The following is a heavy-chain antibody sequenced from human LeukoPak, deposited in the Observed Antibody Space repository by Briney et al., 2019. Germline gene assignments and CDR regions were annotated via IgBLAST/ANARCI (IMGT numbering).Heavy chain of an antibody. CDR1: GFTFDDYG. J-gene: IGHJ4*02. V-gene: IGHV3-20*04. CDR3: ARERTYYYDSNPDYFDY. CDR2: LNWNGGST. D-gene: IGHD3-22*01. Sequence: GGSLRDSCAASGFTFDDYGMSRVRQAPRKGLEWVSGLNWNGGSTGYADSVKGRFTISRDNAKNSLYLQMNSLRAGDTALYYCARERTYYYDSNPDYFDYWGQGTLVTVSS.